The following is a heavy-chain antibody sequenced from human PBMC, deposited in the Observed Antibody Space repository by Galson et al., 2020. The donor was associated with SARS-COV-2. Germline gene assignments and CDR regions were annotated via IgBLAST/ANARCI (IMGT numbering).Heavy chain of an antibody. V-gene: IGHV3-74*01. D-gene: IGHD3-16*01. CDR1: GITFKRYL. CDR3: ARGDMRNDYFDY. CDR2: IYSEGRST. J-gene: IGHJ4*02. Sequence: GLHVEFLKIFCGAPGITFKRYLMHWVRQAPGKGPVLVSRIYSEGRSTDYAASVKGRFTISGDNAKNTLYLQMNSLRAEDTAVYYCARGDMRNDYFDYWGQGTLVTVSS.